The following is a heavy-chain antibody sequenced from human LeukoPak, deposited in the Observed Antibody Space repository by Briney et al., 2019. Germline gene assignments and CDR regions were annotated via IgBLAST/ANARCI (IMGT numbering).Heavy chain of an antibody. V-gene: IGHV4-31*03. J-gene: IGHJ4*02. CDR3: ARDGGGMGAPYFDY. Sequence: ASETLSLTCTVSGGSISSGGYYWSWIRQHPGKGLEWIGYIYYSGSTYYNPSLKSRVTISVDTSKNQFSLKLSSVTAADTAVYYCARDGGGMGAPYFDYWGQGTLVTDSS. CDR2: IYYSGST. D-gene: IGHD1-26*01. CDR1: GGSISSGGYY.